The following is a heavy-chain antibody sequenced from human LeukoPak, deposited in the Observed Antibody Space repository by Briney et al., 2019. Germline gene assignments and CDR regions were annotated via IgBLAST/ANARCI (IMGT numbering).Heavy chain of an antibody. V-gene: IGHV3-30*02. CDR2: IRYDGSNK. D-gene: IGHD3-3*01. Sequence: QTGGSLRLSCAASGFTFSSYGMHWVRQAPGKGLEWVAFIRYDGSNKYYADSVKGRFTISRDNSKNTLYLQMNSLRAEDTAVYYCAKIASPYDFWSGYSYWGQGTLVTVSS. J-gene: IGHJ4*02. CDR3: AKIASPYDFWSGYSY. CDR1: GFTFSSYG.